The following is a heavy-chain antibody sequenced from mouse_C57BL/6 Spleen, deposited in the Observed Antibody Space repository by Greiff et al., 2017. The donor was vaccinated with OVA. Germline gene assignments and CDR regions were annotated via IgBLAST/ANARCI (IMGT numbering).Heavy chain of an antibody. J-gene: IGHJ3*01. CDR2: IDPSDSYT. CDR3: ARTPGSRAWFAY. Sequence: QVQLQQPGAELVMPGASVKLSCKASGYTFTSYWMHWVKQRPGQGLEWIGEIDPSDSYTNYNQKFKGKSTLTVDTSSSTAYMQLSSLTSEDSAVYYCARTPGSRAWFAYWGQGTLVTVSA. V-gene: IGHV1-69*01. CDR1: GYTFTSYW. D-gene: IGHD1-1*01.